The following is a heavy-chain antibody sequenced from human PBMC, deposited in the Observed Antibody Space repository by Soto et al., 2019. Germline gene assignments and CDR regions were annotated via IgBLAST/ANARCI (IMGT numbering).Heavy chain of an antibody. V-gene: IGHV3-72*01. Sequence: GGSLRLSCAASGFTFTDHHMDWVRQAPGKGLECVARSQNKAESYKTEYAASVQGRFTISRDESKNTLYLQMNSLKTEDTAVYYCNRDSMRYSFDSWGQGILVTVYS. CDR2: SQNKAESYKT. J-gene: IGHJ4*02. CDR1: GFTFTDHH. D-gene: IGHD1-1*01. CDR3: NRDSMRYSFDS.